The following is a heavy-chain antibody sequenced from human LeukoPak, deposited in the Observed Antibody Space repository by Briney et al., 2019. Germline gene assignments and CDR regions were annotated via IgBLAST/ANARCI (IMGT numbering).Heavy chain of an antibody. J-gene: IGHJ4*02. CDR2: INHSGST. CDR3: VRASMIVTSTYDY. Sequence: SETLSLTCAVYGGSFSGYYWSWIRQPPGKGLEWIGEINHSGSTNYNPSLKSRVTISVDTSKNRFSLKLSSVTAADTAVYYCVRASMIVTSTYDYWGQGTLVTVSS. CDR1: GGSFSGYY. V-gene: IGHV4-34*01. D-gene: IGHD3-22*01.